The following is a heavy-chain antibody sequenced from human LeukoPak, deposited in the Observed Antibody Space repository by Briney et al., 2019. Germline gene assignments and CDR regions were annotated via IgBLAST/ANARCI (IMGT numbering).Heavy chain of an antibody. CDR1: GFTFDDYA. D-gene: IGHD1-26*01. CDR2: ISWNSGSI. Sequence: GRSLRLSCAASGFTFDDYAMHWVRQAPGKGLEWVSGISWNSGSIGYADSVKGRFTISRDNAKNSLYLQMKSLRAEDTALYYCAKDKGVGATRGAFDIWGQGTMVTVSS. V-gene: IGHV3-9*01. CDR3: AKDKGVGATRGAFDI. J-gene: IGHJ3*02.